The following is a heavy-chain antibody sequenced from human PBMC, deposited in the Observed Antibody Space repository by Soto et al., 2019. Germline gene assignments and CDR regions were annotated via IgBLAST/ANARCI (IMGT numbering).Heavy chain of an antibody. Sequence: QVQLQESGPGLVKPAQTLSLTCAVSGGSISSGGYYWSWIHQHPGKGLEWIGYIYYSGSTYYNPSLKSRVTISVDTSRNQFSLKLSSVTAADTAVYYCAREPTTTGATRGAMDVWGQGTTVTVSS. CDR3: AREPTTTGATRGAMDV. J-gene: IGHJ6*02. D-gene: IGHD5-12*01. CDR2: IYYSGST. V-gene: IGHV4-31*11. CDR1: GGSISSGGYY.